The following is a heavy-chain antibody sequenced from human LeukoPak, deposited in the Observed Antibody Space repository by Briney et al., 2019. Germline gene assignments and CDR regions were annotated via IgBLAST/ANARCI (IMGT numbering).Heavy chain of an antibody. J-gene: IGHJ3*02. D-gene: IGHD2-15*01. CDR2: IYYSGST. Sequence: PSETLSLTCTVSGGSIRSSDYYWGWIRQPPGKGLEWVGNIYYSGSTYYNPSLESRVTISVDTSMTQFSLRLTPVTAADTAVYFCARDIGIYPHVAFDIWGQGTLVTVSS. CDR3: ARDIGIYPHVAFDI. CDR1: GGSIRSSDYY. V-gene: IGHV4-39*07.